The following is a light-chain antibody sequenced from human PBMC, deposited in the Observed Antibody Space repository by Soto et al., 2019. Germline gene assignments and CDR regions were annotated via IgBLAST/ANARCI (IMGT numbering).Light chain of an antibody. CDR3: MQSLQTPRT. CDR2: LGS. Sequence: DIVMTQSPLSLPVTPGEPASISCRSSQSLLHSNGYNYFDWYLQKPGQSPQLLIYLGSNRAPGVPDRFSGSGSGTDFTLKINRVEAEDVGVYYCMQSLQTPRTFGQGTKLEIK. J-gene: IGKJ2*01. V-gene: IGKV2-28*01. CDR1: QSLLHSNGYNY.